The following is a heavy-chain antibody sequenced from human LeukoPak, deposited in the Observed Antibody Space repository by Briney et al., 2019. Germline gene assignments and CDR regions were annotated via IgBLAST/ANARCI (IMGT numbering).Heavy chain of an antibody. V-gene: IGHV4-34*01. Sequence: PSETLSLTCAVYGGSFSGYYWSWIRQPPGKGLEWIGEINHSGSTNYNPSLKSRVTISVDTSKNQFSLKLSSVTAADTAVYFCARLVTINTVTTARYWYFDLWGRGTLVTVSS. CDR2: INHSGST. J-gene: IGHJ2*01. CDR3: ARLVTINTVTTARYWYFDL. D-gene: IGHD4-17*01. CDR1: GGSFSGYY.